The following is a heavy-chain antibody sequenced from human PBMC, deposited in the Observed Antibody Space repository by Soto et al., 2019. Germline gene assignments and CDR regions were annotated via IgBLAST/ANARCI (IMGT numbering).Heavy chain of an antibody. CDR2: IYYSGST. CDR1: GGTISSYY. CDR3: ARTYSSGWYVGWFDP. J-gene: IGHJ5*02. Sequence: SETLSLTCTFSGGTISSYYWSLIRQPPGKGLEWIGYIYYSGSTNYNPSLKSRVTISVDTSKNQFSLKLSSVTAADTAVYYCARTYSSGWYVGWFDPWGQGTLVTVSS. V-gene: IGHV4-59*01. D-gene: IGHD6-19*01.